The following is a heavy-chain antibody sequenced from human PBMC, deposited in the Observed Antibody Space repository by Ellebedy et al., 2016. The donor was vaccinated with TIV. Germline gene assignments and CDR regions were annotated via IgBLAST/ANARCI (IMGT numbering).Heavy chain of an antibody. CDR3: AKGPSRNCSGVTCYVDY. CDR1: GFTFSSYA. CDR2: ISGNSIST. D-gene: IGHD2-15*01. Sequence: GESLKISXAASGFTFSSYAMSWVRQAPGKGLEWVSRISGNSISTYYADSVKGRFTISRDYSKNTLHLQMNSLRAEDTAVYYCAKGPSRNCSGVTCYVDYWGQGTLVTVSS. J-gene: IGHJ4*02. V-gene: IGHV3-23*01.